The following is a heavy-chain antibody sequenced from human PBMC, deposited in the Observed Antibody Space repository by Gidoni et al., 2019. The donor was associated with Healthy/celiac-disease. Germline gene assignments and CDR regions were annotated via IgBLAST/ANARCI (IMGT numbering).Heavy chain of an antibody. D-gene: IGHD5-18*01. J-gene: IGHJ4*02. CDR3: AKPTAMGKLVFDY. CDR2: IIGSGGST. CDR1: GSTFSSYA. Sequence: EAPLLESGGGWVQPGGSMSPSCAASGSTFSSYALSWVRQAPGKGLEWVSSIIGSGGSTYYADSVKGRFTISRDNSKNTLYLQMNSLRAEDTAVYYCAKPTAMGKLVFDYWGQGTLVTVSS. V-gene: IGHV3-23*01.